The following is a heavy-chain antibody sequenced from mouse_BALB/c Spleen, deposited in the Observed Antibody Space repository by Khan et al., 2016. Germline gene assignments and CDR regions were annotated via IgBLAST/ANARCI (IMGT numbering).Heavy chain of an antibody. Sequence: EVQLQESGPGLVKPSQSLSLTCTVTGYSITSDYAWNWLRQFPGNKLEWMGYISYSGSTIYNPSLKSRFSITRDTSKNQFFLQLNSVTTNATATYYCARDRHRDYGYFDYGGQSTTLTVSS. V-gene: IGHV3-2*02. CDR2: ISYSGST. CDR1: GYSITSDYA. D-gene: IGHD1-1*01. J-gene: IGHJ2*01. CDR3: ARDRHRDYGYFDY.